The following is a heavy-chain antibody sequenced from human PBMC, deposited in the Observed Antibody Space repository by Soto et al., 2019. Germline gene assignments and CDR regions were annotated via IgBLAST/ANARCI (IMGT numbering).Heavy chain of an antibody. V-gene: IGHV2-70*01. CDR2: IDWDDDK. Sequence: EXGPTLMLPPRPLTLTCTFSGFSLITSGMCVSWIRQPPGKALEWLALIDWDDDKYYSTSLKTRLTISKDTSKNQVVLTMTNMDPVDTATYYCARLVATTHYFDYWGQGTLVTVSS. CDR3: ARLVATTHYFDY. J-gene: IGHJ4*02. D-gene: IGHD5-12*01. CDR1: GFSLITSGMC.